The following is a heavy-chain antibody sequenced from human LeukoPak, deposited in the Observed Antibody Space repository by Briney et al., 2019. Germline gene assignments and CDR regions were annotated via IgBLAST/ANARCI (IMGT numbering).Heavy chain of an antibody. Sequence: SETLSLTCAVYGGSFSGYYWSWIRQPPGKGLEWIGEINHSGSTNYNPSLKSRVTISVDTSKNQFSRKLSSVTAADTAMYYCAGPPRPEMSGWYFYWGQGVLVTVSS. CDR2: INHSGST. J-gene: IGHJ4*02. CDR3: AGPPRPEMSGWYFY. V-gene: IGHV4-34*01. D-gene: IGHD6-19*01. CDR1: GGSFSGYY.